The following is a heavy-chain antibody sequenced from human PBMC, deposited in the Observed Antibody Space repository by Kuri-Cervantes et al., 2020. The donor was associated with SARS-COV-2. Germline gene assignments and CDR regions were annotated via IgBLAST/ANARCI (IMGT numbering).Heavy chain of an antibody. J-gene: IGHJ4*02. CDR3: ARGKEMATETTLDY. CDR2: INPNSGNT. Sequence: SVKVSCKASGYTFTGYYMHWVRQAPGQGLEWMGWINPNSGNTNYAQKLQGRVTMTTDTSTSTAYMELRSLRSDDTAVYYCARGKEMATETTLDYWGQGTLVTVSS. D-gene: IGHD5-24*01. V-gene: IGHV1-18*04. CDR1: GYTFTGYY.